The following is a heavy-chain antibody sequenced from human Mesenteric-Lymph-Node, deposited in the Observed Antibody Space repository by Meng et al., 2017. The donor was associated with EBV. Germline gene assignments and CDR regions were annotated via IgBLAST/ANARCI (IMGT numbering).Heavy chain of an antibody. CDR3: ARVGQWLPIDY. J-gene: IGHJ4*02. CDR2: IYHSGST. CDR1: GGSISSSNW. D-gene: IGHD6-19*01. Sequence: QVQFQRGVAGLLTPSGTLSLTCPVSGGSISSSNWWSWVRQPPGKGLEWIGEIYHSGSTNYNPSLKSRVTISVDKSKNQFSLNLSSVTAADTAVYYCARVGQWLPIDYWGQGTLVTVSS. V-gene: IGHV4-4*02.